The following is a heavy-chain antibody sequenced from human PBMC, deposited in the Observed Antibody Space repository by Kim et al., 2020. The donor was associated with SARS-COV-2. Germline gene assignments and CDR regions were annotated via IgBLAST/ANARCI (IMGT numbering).Heavy chain of an antibody. Sequence: GESLKISCKGSGYSFTSYWIGWVRQMPGKGLEWMGIIYPGDSDTRYSPSFQGQVTISADKSISTAYLQWSSLKASDTAMYYCARLGSNTLLLAYCGGDCYSSWFDPGGQGTLVTVSS. J-gene: IGHJ5*02. CDR1: GYSFTSYW. CDR3: ARLGSNTLLLAYCGGDCYSSWFDP. V-gene: IGHV5-51*01. CDR2: IYPGDSDT. D-gene: IGHD2-21*02.